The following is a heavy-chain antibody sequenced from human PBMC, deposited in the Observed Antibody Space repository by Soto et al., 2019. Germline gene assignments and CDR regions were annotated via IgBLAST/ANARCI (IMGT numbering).Heavy chain of an antibody. CDR3: ARAGSHVCHYYYRDG. Sequence: ASVKVSCKASGYTFTSYDISWVRRAPGEGLEWMGWISAFNGNTNYAQKLQGRVTMTTDRSTSTAYRERRGLRSDDTAVYYSARAGSHVCHYYYRDGWGKGTTVTVSS. V-gene: IGHV1-18*01. J-gene: IGHJ6*03. D-gene: IGHD3-10*01. CDR2: ISAFNGNT. CDR1: GYTFTSYD.